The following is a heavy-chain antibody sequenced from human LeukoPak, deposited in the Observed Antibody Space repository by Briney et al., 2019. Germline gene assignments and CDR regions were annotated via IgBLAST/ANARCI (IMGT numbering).Heavy chain of an antibody. CDR3: ACQSNYYYYYYGMDV. Sequence: PSETLSLTCAVSGGSISSGGYSWSWIRQPPGKGLEWIGYIYHSGSTYYNPSLKSRVTISVDRSKNQFSLKLSSVTAADTAVYYCACQSNYYYYYYGMDVWGQGTTVTVSS. CDR2: IYHSGST. J-gene: IGHJ6*02. D-gene: IGHD5-24*01. V-gene: IGHV4-30-2*01. CDR1: GGSISSGGYS.